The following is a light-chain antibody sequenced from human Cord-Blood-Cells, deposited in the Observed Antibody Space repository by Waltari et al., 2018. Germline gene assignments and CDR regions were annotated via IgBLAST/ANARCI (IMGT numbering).Light chain of an antibody. V-gene: IGLV2-11*01. Sequence: QSALTQPRSLSGSPGHSVTIPCTGTSSDDGGYNYVAWYQQHPGKAPKLMIYDVSKRPSGVPDRFSGSNSGNTASLTISGLQAEDEADYYCCSYAGSYTRVFGGGTKLTVL. CDR3: CSYAGSYTRV. CDR2: DVS. J-gene: IGLJ2*01. CDR1: SSDDGGYNY.